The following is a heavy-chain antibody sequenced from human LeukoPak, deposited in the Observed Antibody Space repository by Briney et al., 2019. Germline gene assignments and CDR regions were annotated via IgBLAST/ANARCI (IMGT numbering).Heavy chain of an antibody. J-gene: IGHJ3*02. CDR1: GGSISSSSW. D-gene: IGHD2-15*01. CDR2: IYHSGST. V-gene: IGHV4-4*02. Sequence: SETLSLTCAVSGGSISSSSWWTWVRQPPGKGLEWIGSIYHSGSTYYYPSLKSRVTISVDTSKNQFSLKLSSVTAADTAVYYCARVKRAGYCSGGSCYSGDAFDIWGQGTMVTVSS. CDR3: ARVKRAGYCSGGSCYSGDAFDI.